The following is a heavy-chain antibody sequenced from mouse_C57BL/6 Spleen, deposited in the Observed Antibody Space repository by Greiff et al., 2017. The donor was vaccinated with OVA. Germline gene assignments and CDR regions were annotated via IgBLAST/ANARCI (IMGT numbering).Heavy chain of an antibody. J-gene: IGHJ2*01. CDR1: GFNIKDDY. V-gene: IGHV14-4*01. D-gene: IGHD4-1*01. CDR3: TTNWYFDY. Sequence: EVKVVESGAELVRPGASVKLSCTASGFNIKDDYMHWVKQRPEQGLEWIGWIDPENGDTEYASKFQGKATITADTSSNTAYLQLSSLTSEDTAVYYCTTNWYFDYWGQGTTLTVSS. CDR2: IDPENGDT.